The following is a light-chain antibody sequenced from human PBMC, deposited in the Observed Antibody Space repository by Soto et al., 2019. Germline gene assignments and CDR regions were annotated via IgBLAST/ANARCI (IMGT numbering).Light chain of an antibody. V-gene: IGKV3-11*01. CDR3: QQRSNWPPYT. CDR2: DAS. CDR1: QSVSRY. Sequence: EIVLTQSPATLSFSPGESATLSCRASQSVSRYLAWYQQNPGQAPRLLIYDASHRATGIPARFSGSGSGTDFTLTISSLEPEDFAVYYCQQRSNWPPYTFGQGTKLEIK. J-gene: IGKJ2*01.